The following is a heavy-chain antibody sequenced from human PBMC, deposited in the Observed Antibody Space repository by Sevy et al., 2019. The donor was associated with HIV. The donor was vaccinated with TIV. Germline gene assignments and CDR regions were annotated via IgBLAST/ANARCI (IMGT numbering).Heavy chain of an antibody. CDR3: ARILVYGHFDT. J-gene: IGHJ4*02. CDR2: VSDSGVRT. D-gene: IGHD2-8*02. CDR1: GFTFDSYS. Sequence: GGSLRLSCAASGFTFDSYSMTWVRLAPGKGLEWVSLVSDSGVRTHYADSVKGRFTISRDNSKSMVFLQMNSLRAEDTAVYYCARILVYGHFDTWGQGTLVTVSS. V-gene: IGHV3-23*01.